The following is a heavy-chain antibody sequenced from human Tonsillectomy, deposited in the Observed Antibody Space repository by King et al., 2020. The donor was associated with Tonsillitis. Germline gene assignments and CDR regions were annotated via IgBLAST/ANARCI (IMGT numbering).Heavy chain of an antibody. CDR3: AKDRSLYYYVVTGYSSAMDV. CDR1: GFTSSNYA. CDR2: IRHDGSNK. V-gene: IGHV3-30*02. D-gene: IGHD3-9*01. J-gene: IGHJ6*02. Sequence: VQLVESGGGVVQPGGSLRLSCAASGFTSSNYAMQWVRQAPGKGLEWVAFIRHDGSNKYYADSVKGRFTISRDNSNNTLYLQMNSLRAEDTAVYYCAKDRSLYYYVVTGYSSAMDVWGQGTTVIVSS.